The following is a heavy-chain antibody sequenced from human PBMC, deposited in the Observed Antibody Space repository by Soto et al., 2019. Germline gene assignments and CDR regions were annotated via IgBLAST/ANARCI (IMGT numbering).Heavy chain of an antibody. D-gene: IGHD2-2*02. V-gene: IGHV1-2*02. J-gene: IGHJ4*02. CDR2: INPNSGGT. CDR1: GYTFTGYY. CDR3: ARGPIVVVPAAIQPGDY. Sequence: GASVKVSCKASGYTFTGYYMHWVRQAPGQGLEWMGWINPNSGGTNYAQKFQGRVTMTRDTSISTAYMELSRLRSDDTAVYYCARGPIVVVPAAIQPGDYWGQGTLVTVSS.